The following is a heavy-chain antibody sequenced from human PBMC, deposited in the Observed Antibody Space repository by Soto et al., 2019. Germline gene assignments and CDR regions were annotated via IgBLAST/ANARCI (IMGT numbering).Heavy chain of an antibody. D-gene: IGHD3-22*01. J-gene: IGHJ4*02. CDR2: IYYSGST. CDR1: GGSISSSSYY. Sequence: SETLSLTCTVSGGSISSSSYYWGWIRQPPGKGLEWIGSIYYSGSTYYNPSLKSRVTISVDTSKNQFSLKLSSVTAADTAVYYCASLTYYYDSSGPPSFDYWGQGTLVTVSS. V-gene: IGHV4-39*01. CDR3: ASLTYYYDSSGPPSFDY.